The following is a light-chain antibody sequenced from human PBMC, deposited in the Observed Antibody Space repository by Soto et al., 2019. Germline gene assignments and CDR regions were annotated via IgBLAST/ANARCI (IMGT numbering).Light chain of an antibody. V-gene: IGKV4-1*01. J-gene: IGKJ4*02. CDR1: QSILSSSNNKNY. CDR2: WGS. CDR3: QQYYSTPLT. Sequence: DFVMTQSPDSLAVSLGERATINCKSSQSILSSSNNKNYLAWYQQEPGQPPKLLIYWGSTRESGVPDRFSGSGSGTDFTLTISGVQAEDVAVYYCQQYYSTPLTFGGGTKVEIK.